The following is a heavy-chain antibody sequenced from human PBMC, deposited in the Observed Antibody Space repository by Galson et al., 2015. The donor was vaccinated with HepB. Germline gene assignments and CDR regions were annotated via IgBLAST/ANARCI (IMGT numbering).Heavy chain of an antibody. CDR2: IKQDGSEK. Sequence: SLRLSCAASGFTFSTYWMSWVRQAPGKGLEWVANIKQDGSEKYYMDSVKGRFTISRDNAKNSLYLQMNSLRAEDTAVYYCVRDHLYFGESGWGQGTLVTVSS. CDR3: VRDHLYFGESG. V-gene: IGHV3-7*03. CDR1: GFTFSTYW. D-gene: IGHD3-10*01. J-gene: IGHJ4*02.